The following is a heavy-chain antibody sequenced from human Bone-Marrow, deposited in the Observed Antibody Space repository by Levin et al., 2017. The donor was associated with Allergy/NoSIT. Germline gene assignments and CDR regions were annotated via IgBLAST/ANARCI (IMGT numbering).Heavy chain of an antibody. J-gene: IGHJ4*02. Sequence: GESLKISCAASGFSFSGYAMHWVRQAPGKGLEFVSAIDNIGSTTYYANSVKGRFTISRDNSKNTLYLQMGSLRAEDMAVYSCARARSGWSLDYWGQGTLVTVSS. CDR1: GFSFSGYA. CDR2: IDNIGSTT. V-gene: IGHV3-64*01. D-gene: IGHD6-19*01. CDR3: ARARSGWSLDY.